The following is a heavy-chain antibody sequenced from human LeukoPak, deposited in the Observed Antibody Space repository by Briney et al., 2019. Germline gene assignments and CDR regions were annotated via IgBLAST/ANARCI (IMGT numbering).Heavy chain of an antibody. J-gene: IGHJ5*02. V-gene: IGHV3-74*01. CDR1: GFTFSSYW. Sequence: GGSLRLSCAASGFTFSSYWMYWFRQAPGAGLVWVSRMNIDGSSISYADSVKGRFTMSRDNAKNTLYLQMNSLRVEDTAVYYCARAGGGDTRMAFDPWGQGTLVTVSS. CDR2: MNIDGSSI. CDR3: ARAGGGDTRMAFDP. D-gene: IGHD2-21*01.